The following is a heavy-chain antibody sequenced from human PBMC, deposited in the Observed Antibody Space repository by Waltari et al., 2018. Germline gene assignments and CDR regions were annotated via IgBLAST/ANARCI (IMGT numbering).Heavy chain of an antibody. J-gene: IGHJ2*01. CDR3: ARGGFDTNSYFYL. CDR1: GYPIGSGFY. D-gene: IGHD2-8*01. CDR2: VSHSGGT. V-gene: IGHV4-38-2*01. Sequence: QVQLHESGPGLGKPSETLSLPCAGAGYPIGSGFYRGWIRQPPGTDLGWIGSVSHSGGTFYNPSLKSRVTISMDTSKNHLSLKVTSVTAADTAIYYCARGGFDTNSYFYLWGRGTLVTVSS.